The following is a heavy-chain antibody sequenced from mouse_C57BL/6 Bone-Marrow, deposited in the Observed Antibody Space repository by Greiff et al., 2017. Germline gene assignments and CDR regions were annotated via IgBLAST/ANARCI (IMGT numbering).Heavy chain of an antibody. CDR3: VRLIVV. V-gene: IGHV10-1*01. D-gene: IGHD1-1*01. CDR2: IRSKSKNYAT. CDR1: GFSFITYA. J-gene: IGHJ3*01. Sequence: GGGLVQPKGSLKLPCAALGFSFITYAMHWVRQAPGKGLEWVARIRSKSKNYATYYADSVKDRFTISRDDSESMRYLQMNNLKTEDTAMYYCVRLIVVWGQGTLVTVSA.